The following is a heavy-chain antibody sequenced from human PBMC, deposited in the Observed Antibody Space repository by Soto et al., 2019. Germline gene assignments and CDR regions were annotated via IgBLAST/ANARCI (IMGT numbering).Heavy chain of an antibody. J-gene: IGHJ4*02. CDR3: SKVQGDYGWGSYRWGHYFDY. CDR2: ISGSGGST. V-gene: IGHV3-23*01. CDR1: GFTFSSYA. Sequence: EVQLLESGGGLVQPGGSLRLSCAASGFTFSSYAMSWVRQAPGKGLEWVSAISGSGGSTYYADSVKGRFTISRDNSKNTPYLQMNRLRAEDTAVYYFSKVQGDYGWGSYRWGHYFDYWGQGTLVTVSS. D-gene: IGHD3-16*02.